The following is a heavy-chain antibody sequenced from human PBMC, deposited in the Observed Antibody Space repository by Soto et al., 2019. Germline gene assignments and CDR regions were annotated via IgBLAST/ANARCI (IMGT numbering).Heavy chain of an antibody. CDR1: GFSLSTSRVA. CDR3: AHRVEPVLAFDI. CDR2: IYWDDDE. D-gene: IGHD2-8*01. V-gene: IGHV2-5*02. Sequence: ESGPTLVNPTQTLTLTCTFSGFSLSTSRVAVGWIRQPPAKALECLALIYWDDDERYSPSLRSRLTITKDTSKNQVVLTMTDMDPVDTATYYCAHRVEPVLAFDIWGQGTMVTVSS. J-gene: IGHJ3*02.